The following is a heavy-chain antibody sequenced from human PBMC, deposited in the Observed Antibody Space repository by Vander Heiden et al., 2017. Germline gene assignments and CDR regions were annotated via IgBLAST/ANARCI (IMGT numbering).Heavy chain of an antibody. CDR1: GFTFSSYA. V-gene: IGHV3-30-3*01. CDR2: ISYDGSNK. J-gene: IGHJ6*02. D-gene: IGHD6-13*01. CDR3: ARDSSSWASYYYYGMDV. Sequence: QVQLVESGGGVVQPGRSLRLSCAASGFTFSSYAMHWVRQAPGKGLEWVAVISYDGSNKYYADSVKGRVTISRDNSKNTLYLQMNSLRAEDTAVYYCARDSSSWASYYYYGMDVWGQGTTVTVSS.